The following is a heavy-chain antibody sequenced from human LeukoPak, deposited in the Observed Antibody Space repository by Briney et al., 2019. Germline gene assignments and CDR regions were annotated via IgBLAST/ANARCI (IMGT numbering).Heavy chain of an antibody. CDR1: GFTFTTHA. V-gene: IGHV3-23*01. J-gene: IGHJ4*02. CDR2: ITSGGGAT. D-gene: IGHD2-2*01. CDR3: AKGRSDTSYYDY. Sequence: GGSLRLSCAASGFTFTTHAMTWVRQAPGKGLEWVSRITSGGGATDYADSVKGRFTISRDDSKNTLYLQMSSLRAEDTAVYYCAKGRSDTSYYDYWGQGTLVTVSS.